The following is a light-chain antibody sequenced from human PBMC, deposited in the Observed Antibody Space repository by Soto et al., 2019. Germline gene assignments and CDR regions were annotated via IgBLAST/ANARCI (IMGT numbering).Light chain of an antibody. CDR2: WAS. Sequence: DIVMTQSPASLAVSLGERATINCKSSQSGLYSSNNKNYLAWYQQKPGQPPKLLIYWASTRESGVPDRFSGSGSGTDFTLTISSLQAEDVAVYYCQQYYRPWTFGQGTKVEIK. CDR1: QSGLYSSNNKNY. V-gene: IGKV4-1*01. CDR3: QQYYRPWT. J-gene: IGKJ1*01.